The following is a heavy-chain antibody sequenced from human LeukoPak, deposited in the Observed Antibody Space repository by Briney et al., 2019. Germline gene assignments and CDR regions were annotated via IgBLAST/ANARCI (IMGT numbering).Heavy chain of an antibody. J-gene: IGHJ4*02. D-gene: IGHD3-22*01. V-gene: IGHV3-9*01. CDR3: AKDRGADSSGYFWGVDY. CDR1: GFTFDDYA. Sequence: GGSLRLSCAASGFTFDDYAMHWVRQAPGKGLEWVSGISWNSGSIGYADSVKGRFTISRDNAKNSLYLQMNSLRAEDTALYYCAKDRGADSSGYFWGVDYWGQGTLVTVPS. CDR2: ISWNSGSI.